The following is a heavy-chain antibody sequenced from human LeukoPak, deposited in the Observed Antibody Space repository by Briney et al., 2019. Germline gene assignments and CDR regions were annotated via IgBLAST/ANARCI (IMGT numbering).Heavy chain of an antibody. V-gene: IGHV4-30-4*01. CDR1: GGSISSGDYY. CDR3: ARGPDFFDY. J-gene: IGHJ4*02. CDR2: ISYSGSI. Sequence: SETLSLTCTVSGGSISSGDYYWTWIRQPPGKGLEWIGYISYSGSIFYNPSLESRVTISLDTSKNQFSLRLNSGTAADTAVYYCARGPDFFDYWGQETLVTVSS.